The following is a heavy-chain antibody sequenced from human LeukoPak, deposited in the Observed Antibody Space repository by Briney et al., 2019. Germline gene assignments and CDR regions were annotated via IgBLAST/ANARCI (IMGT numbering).Heavy chain of an antibody. Sequence: IPSETLSLTCTVSGGSIINYYWSWIRQPPGKPLEWIGYIIYGGSTNYNPSLKSRPTISIDTSKTQVSLKLSSVTAADTAVYYCARSPPFGLLRGAFEMDVWGKGTTVTISS. CDR2: IIYGGST. CDR3: ARSPPFGLLRGAFEMDV. V-gene: IGHV4-59*01. J-gene: IGHJ6*04. CDR1: GGSIINYY. D-gene: IGHD3-10*01.